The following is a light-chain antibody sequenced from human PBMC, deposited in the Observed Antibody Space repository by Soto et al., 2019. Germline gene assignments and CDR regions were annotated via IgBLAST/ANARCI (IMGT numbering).Light chain of an antibody. J-gene: IGKJ1*01. Sequence: IVLTQSPGTLSVSPGETATLSCRASQSVSSNYLAWYQQKPGQAPRLILYGASNRATGIPDRFSGSGSGTDFTLTINRLEPEDFAVFYCQQYGSSSSWTFGQGTRWIS. CDR3: QQYGSSSSWT. V-gene: IGKV3-20*01. CDR2: GAS. CDR1: QSVSSNY.